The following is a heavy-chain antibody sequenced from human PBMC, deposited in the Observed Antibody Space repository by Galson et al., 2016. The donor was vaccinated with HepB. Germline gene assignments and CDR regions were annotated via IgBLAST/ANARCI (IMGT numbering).Heavy chain of an antibody. CDR3: ARDFVGWFGEYTFFDS. CDR1: GFTFSSYG. Sequence: SLRLSCAPSGFTFSSYGLHWVRQAPGKGLEWVANIKKDGSDEYYVDSVKGRFTISRDNAKNFLYLQMNSLGAEDTAVYYCARDFVGWFGEYTFFDSWGQGTPVTVSS. V-gene: IGHV3-7*03. J-gene: IGHJ4*02. D-gene: IGHD3-10*01. CDR2: IKKDGSDE.